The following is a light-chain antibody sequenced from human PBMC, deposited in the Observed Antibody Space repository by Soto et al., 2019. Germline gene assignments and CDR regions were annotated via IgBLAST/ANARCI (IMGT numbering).Light chain of an antibody. CDR3: QQYYSIPYT. Sequence: DIVMTQSPDSLAVSLGERATINCKSSQSVLYSSNNKNYLGWYQQKPGQSPNLLIYWASTRESGVPDRFSGSGSGTEFTLTNSSLQAEDVEVYYCQQYYSIPYTFGQGTKLEIK. CDR2: WAS. J-gene: IGKJ2*01. CDR1: QSVLYSSNNKNY. V-gene: IGKV4-1*01.